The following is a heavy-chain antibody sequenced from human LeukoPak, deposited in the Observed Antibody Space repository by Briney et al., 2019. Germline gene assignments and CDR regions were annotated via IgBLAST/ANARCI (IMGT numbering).Heavy chain of an antibody. Sequence: GGSLRLSCAASGFSLGTDWMNGVRQAPGKGLVWVSRINSDGSTTTYADSVKGRFTISRDNAKNTLYLQMNSLRAEDTAVYYCGGAGYLLDYWGQGTLVTVSS. CDR2: INSDGSTT. D-gene: IGHD1-26*01. V-gene: IGHV3-74*01. CDR1: GFSLGTDW. J-gene: IGHJ4*02. CDR3: GGAGYLLDY.